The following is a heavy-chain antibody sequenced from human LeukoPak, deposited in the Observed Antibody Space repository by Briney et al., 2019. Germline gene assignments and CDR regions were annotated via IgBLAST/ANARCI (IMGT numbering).Heavy chain of an antibody. Sequence: GGSLRLSCAASGFTFSSYSMNWVRQAPGKGLEWVSYISSNSSTIYYADSVKGRFTISRDNAKNSLYLQMNSLRDEDTAVYYCARARWSSTGWFLGYWGQGTLVTVSS. CDR3: ARARWSSTGWFLGY. J-gene: IGHJ4*02. V-gene: IGHV3-48*02. CDR1: GFTFSSYS. CDR2: ISSNSSTI. D-gene: IGHD6-19*01.